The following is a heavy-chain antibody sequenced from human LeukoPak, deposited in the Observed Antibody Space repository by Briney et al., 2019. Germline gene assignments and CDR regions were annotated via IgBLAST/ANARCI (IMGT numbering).Heavy chain of an antibody. J-gene: IGHJ3*02. D-gene: IGHD1-14*01. V-gene: IGHV4-61*05. CDR1: GGSISSSSYY. CDR2: IYYSGST. Sequence: SETLSLTCTVSGGSISSSSYYWGWIRQPPGKGLEWIGYIYYSGSTNYNPSLKSRVTISVDTSKNQFSLKLSSVTAADTAVYYCACSPPGDAFDIWGQGTMVTVSS. CDR3: ACSPPGDAFDI.